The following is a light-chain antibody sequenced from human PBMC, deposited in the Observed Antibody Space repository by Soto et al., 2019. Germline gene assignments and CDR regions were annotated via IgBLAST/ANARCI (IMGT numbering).Light chain of an antibody. CDR3: QQYGSSPWT. J-gene: IGKJ1*01. V-gene: IGKV3-20*01. Sequence: EIVLTQSPGTLSLSPGERATLSCRASQSVSSSYLAWYQQKPGQAPRLLIYGASIRATGIPDRFSGSGSGTDFTLTISRLEPDDFAVYYCQQYGSSPWTFGQGTKVESK. CDR2: GAS. CDR1: QSVSSSY.